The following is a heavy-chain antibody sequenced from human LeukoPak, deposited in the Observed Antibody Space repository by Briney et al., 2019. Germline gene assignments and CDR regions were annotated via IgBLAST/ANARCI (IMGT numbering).Heavy chain of an antibody. D-gene: IGHD3-22*01. Sequence: PGGSLRLSCADAGFTLSNYVMTWVRQAPGKGLEWVSAISGSGDRTYYADSVYGRLTISRDNSKNTLYLQMNSLRAEDTAVYYCAKSHSSGYYYVGFDIWGQGTMVTVSS. CDR2: ISGSGDRT. CDR1: GFTLSNYV. V-gene: IGHV3-23*01. J-gene: IGHJ3*02. CDR3: AKSHSSGYYYVGFDI.